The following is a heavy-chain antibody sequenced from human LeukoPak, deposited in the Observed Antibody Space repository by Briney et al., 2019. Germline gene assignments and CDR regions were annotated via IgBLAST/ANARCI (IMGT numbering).Heavy chain of an antibody. CDR2: INQDGSEI. CDR3: AGRDCTNGLCQFDY. CDR1: GFTFSSYW. V-gene: IGHV3-7*02. J-gene: IGHJ4*02. Sequence: HPGGSLRLSCAAPGFTFSSYWMSWVRQAPGKGLEWVANINQDGSEIYYGDSVEGRFTISRDNAKNALYLQMNSLRAEDTAIYYCAGRDCTNGLCQFDYWGQGTLVTVSS. D-gene: IGHD2-8*01.